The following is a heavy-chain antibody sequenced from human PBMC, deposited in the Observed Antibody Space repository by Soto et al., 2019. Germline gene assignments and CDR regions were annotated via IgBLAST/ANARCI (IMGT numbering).Heavy chain of an antibody. D-gene: IGHD4-17*01. CDR3: ARDRLSGTVTTLYGMDV. V-gene: IGHV1-46*01. CDR2: ISPSGGST. CDR1: GYTFTSYY. J-gene: IGHJ6*02. Sequence: GASVKVSCKASGYTFTSYYMHWVRQAPGQGLEWMGIISPSGGSTSYAQKFQGRVTMTRDTSTSTVYMELSSLRSEDTAVYYCARDRLSGTVTTLYGMDVWGQGTTVTVSS.